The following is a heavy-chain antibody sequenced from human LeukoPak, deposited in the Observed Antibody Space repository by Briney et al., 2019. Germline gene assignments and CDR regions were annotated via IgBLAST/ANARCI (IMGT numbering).Heavy chain of an antibody. Sequence: GESLKISCKGSGYSFTSYWIGWVRQMPGKGLEWMGIIYPGDSDTRYSPSFQGQVTISADKSISTAYLQWSSLKASDTAMYYCAGSPENAVAARPYAFDIWGQGTMVTVSS. CDR1: GYSFTSYW. D-gene: IGHD6-19*01. CDR3: AGSPENAVAARPYAFDI. CDR2: IYPGDSDT. J-gene: IGHJ3*02. V-gene: IGHV5-51*01.